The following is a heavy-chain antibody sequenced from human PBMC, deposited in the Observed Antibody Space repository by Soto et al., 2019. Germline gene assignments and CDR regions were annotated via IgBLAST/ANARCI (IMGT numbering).Heavy chain of an antibody. D-gene: IGHD3-10*01. Sequence: QVQLVQSGAEVKKPGSSVKVSCKASGGTFSSYAISWVRQAPGQGLEWMGGIIPIFGTANYAQKFQGRVTITADESTSTAYMYLSSLRSEDTAVYYCARDPERSYYGSGSLLGTGGAYNWFDPWVQGTLVTVSS. CDR1: GGTFSSYA. J-gene: IGHJ5*02. CDR3: ARDPERSYYGSGSLLGTGGAYNWFDP. CDR2: IIPIFGTA. V-gene: IGHV1-69*01.